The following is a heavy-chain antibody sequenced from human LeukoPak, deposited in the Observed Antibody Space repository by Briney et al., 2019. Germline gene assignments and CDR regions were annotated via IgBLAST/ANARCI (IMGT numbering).Heavy chain of an antibody. J-gene: IGHJ6*02. CDR1: GFTFNNYA. CDR2: IYSGGST. V-gene: IGHV3-53*01. Sequence: PGGSLRLSCAASGFTFNNYAMNWVRQAPGKGLEWVSVIYSGGSTYYADSVKGRFTISRDNSKNTLYLQMNSLRAEDTAVYYCASTDNIYYYYGMDVWGQGTTVTVSS. CDR3: ASTDNIYYYYGMDV. D-gene: IGHD1-1*01.